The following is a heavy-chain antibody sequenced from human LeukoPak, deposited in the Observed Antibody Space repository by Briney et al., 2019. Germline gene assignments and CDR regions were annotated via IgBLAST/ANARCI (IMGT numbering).Heavy chain of an antibody. Sequence: GGSLRLSCAASGLAFSAYKMHWVRQAPRKGLVWVSRISTDGYTTDYADFVQGRFTASRDNTKNTWSLEMNSLRAEDTAVYYCVVGGSPGYWGQGPRVTVSS. CDR3: VVGGSPGY. D-gene: IGHD2-15*01. V-gene: IGHV3-74*01. J-gene: IGHJ4*02. CDR1: GLAFSAYK. CDR2: ISTDGYTT.